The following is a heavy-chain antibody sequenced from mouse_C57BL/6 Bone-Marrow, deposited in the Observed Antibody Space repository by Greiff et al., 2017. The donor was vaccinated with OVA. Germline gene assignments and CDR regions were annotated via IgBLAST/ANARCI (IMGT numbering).Heavy chain of an antibody. CDR2: INPSNGGT. CDR1: GYTFTSYW. Sequence: VQLQQPGTELVKPGASVKLSCKASGYTFTSYWMHWVKQRPGQGLEWIGNINPSNGGTSYNEKFKSKATLTVDKSSSTAYMQLSSLTSEDSAVYYCARESATVVAYWYFDVWGTGTTVTVSS. CDR3: ARESATVVAYWYFDV. V-gene: IGHV1-53*01. D-gene: IGHD1-1*01. J-gene: IGHJ1*03.